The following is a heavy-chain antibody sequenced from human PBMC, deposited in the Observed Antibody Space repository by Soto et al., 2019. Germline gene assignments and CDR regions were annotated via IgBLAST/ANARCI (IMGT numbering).Heavy chain of an antibody. Sequence: GGSLILSCAASGFTFSDFAMSWVRKAPGKGLEWVSTFTAAGRNTFYADSVKGRFTISRDNSKSTLYLHVNSLRVDDTAVFYFAKMGGGRIAKVLQGWGHGNLVTV. CDR3: AKMGGGRIAKVLQG. D-gene: IGHD3-16*01. J-gene: IGHJ4*01. CDR1: GFTFSDFA. CDR2: FTAAGRNT. V-gene: IGHV3-23*01.